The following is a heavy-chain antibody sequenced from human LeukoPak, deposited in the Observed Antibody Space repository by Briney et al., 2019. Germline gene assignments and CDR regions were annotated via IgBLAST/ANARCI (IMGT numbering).Heavy chain of an antibody. J-gene: IGHJ6*03. CDR3: ARQGSGRYYGMYYYYMDV. D-gene: IGHD3-10*01. CDR1: GGSISSSSYY. CDR2: IYYSGST. Sequence: SETLSLTCTVSGGSISSSSYYWGWIRQPPGKGLEWIGSIYYSGSTYYNPSLKSRVTISVDTSKNQFSLKLSSVTAADTAVYYCARQGSGRYYGMYYYYMDVWGKGTTVTVPS. V-gene: IGHV4-39*01.